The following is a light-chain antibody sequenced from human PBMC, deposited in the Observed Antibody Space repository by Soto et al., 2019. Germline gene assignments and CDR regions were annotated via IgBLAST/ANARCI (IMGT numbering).Light chain of an antibody. V-gene: IGKV1-39*01. CDR2: GAA. Sequence: DIQMTQSPSSLSASIGDRVTITCRASQSISIYLNWYQQKPGKAPKLLVYGAANLQSGVPPRFSGGGSGADFTLTISSLQPDDFATYYCQQYSSYSWTFGQGTKVDIK. CDR1: QSISIY. CDR3: QQYSSYSWT. J-gene: IGKJ1*01.